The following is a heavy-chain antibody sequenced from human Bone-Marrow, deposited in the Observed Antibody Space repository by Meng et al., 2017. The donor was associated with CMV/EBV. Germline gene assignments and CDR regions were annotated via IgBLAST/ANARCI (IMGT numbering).Heavy chain of an antibody. J-gene: IGHJ4*02. CDR2: IRSKAYGGTT. CDR3: TRDSLGLGMYYFDY. CDR1: GFTFGDYA. Sequence: GESLKISCTASGFTFGDYAMSWVRQAPGKGLEWVGFIRSKAYGGTTEYAASVKGRFTISRDDSKSIAYLQMNSLKTEDTAVYYCTRDSLGLGMYYFDYWGQGTRVTVYS. D-gene: IGHD2-2*03. V-gene: IGHV3-49*04.